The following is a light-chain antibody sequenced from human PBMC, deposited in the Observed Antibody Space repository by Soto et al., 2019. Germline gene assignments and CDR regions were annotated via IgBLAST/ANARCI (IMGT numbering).Light chain of an antibody. CDR2: DVS. J-gene: IGLJ2*01. Sequence: QSALTQPASVSGSPGQSITISCTGTSSDVGGYNYVSWYQQHPGKAPKLMIYDVSNRPSGVSNRFSGSKCGNTASLTISGLQAEDEADYYCSSYTSSSVVFGGGTQLTVL. V-gene: IGLV2-14*01. CDR1: SSDVGGYNY. CDR3: SSYTSSSVV.